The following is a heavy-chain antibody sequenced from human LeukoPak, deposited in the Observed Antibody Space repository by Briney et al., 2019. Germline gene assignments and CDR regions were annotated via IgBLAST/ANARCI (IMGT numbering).Heavy chain of an antibody. CDR1: GYTFTSYG. J-gene: IGHJ5*02. Sequence: ASVEVSCKASGYTFTSYGISWVRQAPGQGLEWMGWISAYNGNTNYAQKFQGRVTMTRDTSISTAYMELSRLRSDDTAVYYCARVFTRGSYRRFDPWGQGTLVTVSS. D-gene: IGHD1-26*01. CDR2: ISAYNGNT. V-gene: IGHV1-18*01. CDR3: ARVFTRGSYRRFDP.